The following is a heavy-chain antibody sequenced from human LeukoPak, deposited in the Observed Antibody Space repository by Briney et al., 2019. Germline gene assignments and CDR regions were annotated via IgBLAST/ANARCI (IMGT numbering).Heavy chain of an antibody. J-gene: IGHJ4*02. CDR1: GGSISSGGYY. D-gene: IGHD1-26*01. V-gene: IGHV4-61*08. CDR3: ARDIGGSYYFHY. CDR2: SDYSGST. Sequence: SQTLSLTCTVSGGSISSGGYYWSWIRQPPGKGLEWVGYSDYSGSTNYSPSLKSRVTISVDTSKKQFSLKLRSVTAADTAVYYCARDIGGSYYFHYWGQGTLVTVSS.